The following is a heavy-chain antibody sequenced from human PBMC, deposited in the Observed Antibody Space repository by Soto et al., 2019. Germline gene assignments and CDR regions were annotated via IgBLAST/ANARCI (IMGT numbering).Heavy chain of an antibody. CDR3: AKDGEWFGELYGAFDI. CDR2: ISGSGGST. V-gene: IGHV3-23*01. CDR1: GFTFSSYA. J-gene: IGHJ3*02. D-gene: IGHD3-10*01. Sequence: GGSLRLSCAASGFTFSSYAMSWVRQAPGKGLEWVSAISGSGGSTYYADSVKGRFTISRDNSKNTLYLQMNSLRAEDTAVYYCAKDGEWFGELYGAFDIWGQGTMVTVSS.